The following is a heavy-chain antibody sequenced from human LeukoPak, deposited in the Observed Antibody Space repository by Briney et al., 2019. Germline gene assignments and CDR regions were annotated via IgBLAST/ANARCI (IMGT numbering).Heavy chain of an antibody. CDR1: GYTFTGYY. J-gene: IGHJ4*02. Sequence: ASVKVSCKASGYTFTGYYMHWVRQAPGQGLEWMGWINPHSGGTNYAQKVQGRVAMARDTCISTAYMELSRLRSDDTDVYYCARDKSDYYGSGNYPAWSFDYWGRGTLVTVSS. V-gene: IGHV1-2*02. D-gene: IGHD3-10*01. CDR3: ARDKSDYYGSGNYPAWSFDY. CDR2: INPHSGGT.